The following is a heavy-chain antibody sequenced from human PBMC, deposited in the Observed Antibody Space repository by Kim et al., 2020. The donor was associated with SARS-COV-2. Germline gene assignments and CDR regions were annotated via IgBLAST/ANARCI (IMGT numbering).Heavy chain of an antibody. V-gene: IGHV1-18*04. CDR3: ARDWRDIVVVVADRVDAFDI. D-gene: IGHD2-15*01. CDR1: GYTFTSYG. CDR2: ISAYNGNT. Sequence: ASVKVSCKASGYTFTSYGISWVRQAPGQGLEWMGWISAYNGNTNYAQKLQGRVTMTTDTSTSTAYMELRSLRSDDTAVYYCARDWRDIVVVVADRVDAFDIWGHGTMVPVSS. J-gene: IGHJ3*02.